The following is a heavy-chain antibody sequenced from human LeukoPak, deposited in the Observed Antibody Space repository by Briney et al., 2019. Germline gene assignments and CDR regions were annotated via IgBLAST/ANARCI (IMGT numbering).Heavy chain of an antibody. CDR1: GFTFSSYG. D-gene: IGHD2-15*01. CDR3: ARGADGVSSNSRGWFDP. V-gene: IGHV3-48*04. Sequence: GGSLRLSCAASGFTFSSYGMHWVRQAPGKGLEWVSYISSSGSTIYYADSVKGRFTISRDNARNSLYLQMNTLKAEDTAVYSCARGADGVSSNSRGWFDPWGQGTLVTVSS. CDR2: ISSSGSTI. J-gene: IGHJ5*02.